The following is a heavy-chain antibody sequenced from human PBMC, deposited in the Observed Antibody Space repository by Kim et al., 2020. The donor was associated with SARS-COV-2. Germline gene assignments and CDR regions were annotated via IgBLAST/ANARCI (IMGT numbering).Heavy chain of an antibody. V-gene: IGHV3-74*01. D-gene: IGHD2-21*01. Sequence: AEYVRGRFTISRDNGKNTVYLKINSLTSDDTGFYYCARGRRIVSQDWYFDLWGRGTLVTVSS. CDR3: ARGRRIVSQDWYFDL. J-gene: IGHJ2*01.